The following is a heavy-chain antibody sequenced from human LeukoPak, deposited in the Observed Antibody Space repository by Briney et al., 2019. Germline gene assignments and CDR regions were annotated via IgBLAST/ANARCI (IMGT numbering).Heavy chain of an antibody. CDR2: IYYSGST. CDR3: ARDRYSRSPRPHYYYYIDV. Sequence: SETLSLTCTVSGGSISSYYWSWIRQPPGKGLEWIGYIYYSGSTNYNPSLKSRVTISVDTSKNQFSLKLSSVTAADTAVYYCARDRYSRSPRPHYYYYIDVWGKGTTVTVSS. CDR1: GGSISSYY. V-gene: IGHV4-59*01. J-gene: IGHJ6*03. D-gene: IGHD1-1*01.